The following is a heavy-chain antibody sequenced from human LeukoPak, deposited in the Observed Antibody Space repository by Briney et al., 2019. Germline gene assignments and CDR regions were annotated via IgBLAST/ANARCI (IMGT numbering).Heavy chain of an antibody. V-gene: IGHV3-7*01. J-gene: IGHJ4*02. CDR3: ARDSSGGSCYLRN. CDR2: INQDGSAE. CDR1: GFIFTDFY. D-gene: IGHD2-15*01. Sequence: PGGSLRHSCEGSGFIFTDFYMTWVRQAPGTGLEWVATINQDGSAEYYVDSVKGRFTMSRDNSKNTLYLQMNSLRAEDTAVYYCARDSSGGSCYLRNWGQGTLVTVSS.